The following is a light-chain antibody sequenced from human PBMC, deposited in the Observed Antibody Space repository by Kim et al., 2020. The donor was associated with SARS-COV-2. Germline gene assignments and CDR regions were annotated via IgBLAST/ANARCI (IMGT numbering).Light chain of an antibody. J-gene: IGLJ1*01. CDR2: DVS. Sequence: GQSLTISCTGTSSGVGGYNYVSWYQKHPGKAPKLMIYDVSKRPSGVPDRFSGSKSGNTASLTISGLQAEDEADYYCCSYAGSYTYVFGTGNKVTVL. V-gene: IGLV2-11*01. CDR1: SSGVGGYNY. CDR3: CSYAGSYTYV.